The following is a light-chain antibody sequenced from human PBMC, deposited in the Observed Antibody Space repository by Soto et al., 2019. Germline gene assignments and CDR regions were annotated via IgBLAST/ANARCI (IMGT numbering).Light chain of an antibody. V-gene: IGLV2-14*01. CDR2: DVS. J-gene: IGLJ2*01. CDR3: SSYTSSSTRL. Sequence: QSALTQPASVSGSPGQSITISCTGPSSDVGGYNYVSWYQQHPGKAPKLMIYDVSNRPSGVSNRFSGSKSGNTASLTISGLQAEDEADYYCSSYTSSSTRLFGGGTKLTLL. CDR1: SSDVGGYNY.